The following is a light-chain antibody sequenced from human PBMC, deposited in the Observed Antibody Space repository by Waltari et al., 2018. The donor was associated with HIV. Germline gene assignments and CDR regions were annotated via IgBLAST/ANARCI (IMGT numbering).Light chain of an antibody. V-gene: IGLV1-44*01. Sequence: QSVLTQPPSTSGTPGPRVTISCSGSSSNLEINTVNWYQHLPGTAPKLLIYSSNLRPSGVPDRFSGSKSGTSASLAISGLQSEDEADYYCASWVDRLNGWVFGGGTKLTVL. CDR3: ASWVDRLNGWV. CDR2: SSN. J-gene: IGLJ3*02. CDR1: SSNLEINT.